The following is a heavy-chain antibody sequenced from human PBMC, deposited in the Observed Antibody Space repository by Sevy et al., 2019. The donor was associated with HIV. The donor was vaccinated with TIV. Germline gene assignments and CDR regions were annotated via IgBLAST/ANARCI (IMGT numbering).Heavy chain of an antibody. D-gene: IGHD1-1*01. J-gene: IGHJ1*01. Sequence: GGSLRLSCAASGFTFSRYSMHWVRQAPGKGLEWVATISFDASNKHYADSVKGRLPISRDNFQNSRFFQMNSLRPEDTAVYYCALERLSSDVAEYFQNWGQGTLVTVSS. V-gene: IGHV3-30*04. CDR3: ALERLSSDVAEYFQN. CDR2: ISFDASNK. CDR1: GFTFSRYS.